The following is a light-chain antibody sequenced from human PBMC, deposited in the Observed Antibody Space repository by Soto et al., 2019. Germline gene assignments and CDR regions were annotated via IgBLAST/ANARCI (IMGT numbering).Light chain of an antibody. CDR2: EVT. J-gene: IGLJ3*02. CDR1: NSDVGGYNY. Sequence: QSALTQPPSASGSPGQSVTISCTGTNSDVGGYNYVSWYQQHPGKAPKLMIYEVTKRPSGVPDRFFGSKSGNTASLTVSGLQAEDEADYYCSSYVGSNVWVFGGGTKVTVL. CDR3: SSYVGSNVWV. V-gene: IGLV2-8*01.